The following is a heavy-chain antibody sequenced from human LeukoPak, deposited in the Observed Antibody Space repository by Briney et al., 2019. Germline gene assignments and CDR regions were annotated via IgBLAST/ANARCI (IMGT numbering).Heavy chain of an antibody. CDR3: ARSRTKGYDFWSGYFYFDY. D-gene: IGHD3-3*01. CDR1: GFTFSSYA. Sequence: GGSLRLSCAASGFTFSSYAMSWVRQAPGKGLEWVSAISGSGGSTYYADSVKGRFTISRDNSKNTLYLQMNSLRAEDTAVYYCARSRTKGYDFWSGYFYFDYWGQGTLVTVSS. J-gene: IGHJ4*02. CDR2: ISGSGGST. V-gene: IGHV3-23*01.